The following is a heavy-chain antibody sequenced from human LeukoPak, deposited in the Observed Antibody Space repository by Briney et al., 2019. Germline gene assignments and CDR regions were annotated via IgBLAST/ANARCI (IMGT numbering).Heavy chain of an antibody. Sequence: ASVKVSCKASGYTFTGYYMHWVRQAPGQGLEWMGWTNPNSGGTNYAQKFQGRVTMTRDTSISTVYMELSRLRSDDTAVYYCARAGLGYSSSWDYYYYMNVWGKGTTVTVSS. CDR3: ARAGLGYSSSWDYYYYMNV. V-gene: IGHV1-2*02. D-gene: IGHD6-13*01. J-gene: IGHJ6*03. CDR1: GYTFTGYY. CDR2: TNPNSGGT.